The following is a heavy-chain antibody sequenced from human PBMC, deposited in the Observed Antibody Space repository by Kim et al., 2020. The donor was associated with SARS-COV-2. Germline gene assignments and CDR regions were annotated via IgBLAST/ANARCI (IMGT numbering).Heavy chain of an antibody. D-gene: IGHD2-2*01. CDR3: ARNLGYCSSTSCSRYYYYGMDV. Sequence: SETLSLTCAVYGGSFSGYYWSWIRQPPGKGLEWIGEINHSGSTNYNPSLKSRVTISVDTSKNQFSLKLSSVTAADTAVYYCARNLGYCSSTSCSRYYYYGMDVWGQGTTVTVSS. CDR1: GGSFSGYY. J-gene: IGHJ6*02. V-gene: IGHV4-34*01. CDR2: INHSGST.